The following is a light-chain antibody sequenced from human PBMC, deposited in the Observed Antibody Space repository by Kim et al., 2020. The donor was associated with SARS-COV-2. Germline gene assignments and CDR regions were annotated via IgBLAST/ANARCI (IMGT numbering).Light chain of an antibody. Sequence: SSELTQDPAVSVALGQTVRITCQGDSLRSYYATWYQQKPGQAPILLIYGKNNRPSGIPDRFSGSSSGNTASLTITGTQAGDEADYYFNSPDTNDIVLFGG. CDR1: SLRSYY. CDR3: NSPDTNDIVL. V-gene: IGLV3-19*01. J-gene: IGLJ2*01. CDR2: GKN.